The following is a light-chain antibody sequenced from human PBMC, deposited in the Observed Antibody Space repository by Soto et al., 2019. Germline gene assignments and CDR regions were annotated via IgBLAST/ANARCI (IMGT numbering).Light chain of an antibody. CDR3: QQHSHWPPRFT. Sequence: EIVLTQSPATLSLSPGERATLSCRASQSVSSYLAWYQQKPGQAPRLLIYDACNRATGIPARFSVSGSGTDFNLTISSLEPEDFAVYYCQQHSHWPPRFTFGHGTNVDIK. J-gene: IGKJ3*01. CDR1: QSVSSY. V-gene: IGKV3-11*01. CDR2: DAC.